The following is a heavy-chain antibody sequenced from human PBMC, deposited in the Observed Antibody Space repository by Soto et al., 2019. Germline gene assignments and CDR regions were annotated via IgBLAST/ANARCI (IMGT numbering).Heavy chain of an antibody. CDR3: ARGAGFDP. Sequence: KPSETLSLTCAVYGGSFIGYYWSCIRHPPLKGLEWIGEINHSGSTNYNPSLKSRVTISVDTSKNQFSLKLSSVTAADTAVYYCARGAGFDPWGQGTLVTVSS. CDR1: GGSFIGYY. CDR2: INHSGST. V-gene: IGHV4-34*01. J-gene: IGHJ5*02.